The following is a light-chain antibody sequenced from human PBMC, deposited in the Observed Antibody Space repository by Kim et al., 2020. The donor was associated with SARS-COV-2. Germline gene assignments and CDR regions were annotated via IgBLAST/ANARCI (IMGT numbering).Light chain of an antibody. CDR1: RDISNS. Sequence: GDRVTITCRASRDISNSLAWYQQTPRKAPKLLLYAASRLQSGVPSRFSGSGSGTDYTLTINSLQPEDFATYYCQQYHSSPLSFGGGTKVDIK. CDR3: QQYHSSPLS. V-gene: IGKV1-NL1*01. J-gene: IGKJ4*01. CDR2: AAS.